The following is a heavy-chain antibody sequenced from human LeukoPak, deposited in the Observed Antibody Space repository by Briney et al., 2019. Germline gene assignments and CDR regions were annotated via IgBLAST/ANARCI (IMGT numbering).Heavy chain of an antibody. CDR1: GLTLSNYG. D-gene: IGHD3-22*01. CDR3: ARRGVVIRVILVGFQKEAFYFDS. Sequence: PGGSLRLSCAVSGLTLSNYGMSWVRQAPGKGLEWVAGISDSGGSTNYADSVKGRFTISRDNPKNTLYLQMNSLRAEDTVVYFCARRGVVIRVILVGFQKEAFYFDSWGQGALVTVSS. CDR2: ISDSGGST. V-gene: IGHV3-23*01. J-gene: IGHJ4*02.